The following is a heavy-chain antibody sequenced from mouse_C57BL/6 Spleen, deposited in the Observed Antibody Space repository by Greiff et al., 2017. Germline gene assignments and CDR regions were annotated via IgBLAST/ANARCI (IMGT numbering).Heavy chain of an antibody. Sequence: DVHLVESGGDLVKPGGSLKLSCAASGFTFSSYGMSWVRQTPDKRLEWVATISSGGSYTYYPDSVKGRFNISRDNANNTLYLQLSSLKSEDTAMYYCARQEELGRAWFAYWGQGTLVTVSA. D-gene: IGHD4-1*01. J-gene: IGHJ3*01. V-gene: IGHV5-6*01. CDR2: ISSGGSYT. CDR3: ARQEELGRAWFAY. CDR1: GFTFSSYG.